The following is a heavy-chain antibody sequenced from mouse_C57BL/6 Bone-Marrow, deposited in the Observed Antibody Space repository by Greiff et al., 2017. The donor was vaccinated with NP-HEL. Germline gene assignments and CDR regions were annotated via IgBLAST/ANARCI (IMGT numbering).Heavy chain of an antibody. CDR3: ARGGTSHCYFEV. J-gene: IGHJ1*03. CDR2: ISDGGGYN. D-gene: IGHD3-3*01. CDR1: GFTFSSYA. V-gene: IGHV5-4*01. Sequence: EVQRVESGGGLVKPGGSLKLSCAASGFTFSSYAMSWVRQTPEKRLEWVATISDGGGYNYYPDNVKGRFTISRDNAKNNLYLQMSHLKSEDTAMYYCARGGTSHCYFEVWGTGTTVTVSS.